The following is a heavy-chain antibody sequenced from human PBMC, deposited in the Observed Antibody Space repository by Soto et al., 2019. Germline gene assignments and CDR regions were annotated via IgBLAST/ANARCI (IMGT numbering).Heavy chain of an antibody. D-gene: IGHD3-10*01. V-gene: IGHV4-39*01. Sequence: SETLSLTCSVSGASISSSDDFLAWIRQAPGKGLEWIATTYDSGNTDYIPAVMGRVTISVDTSKNHFSLTLTSVSAADTAVYYCARRMQHGTWRFDSWGQGALVTVSS. CDR1: GASISSSDDF. J-gene: IGHJ4*02. CDR3: ARRMQHGTWRFDS. CDR2: TYDSGNT.